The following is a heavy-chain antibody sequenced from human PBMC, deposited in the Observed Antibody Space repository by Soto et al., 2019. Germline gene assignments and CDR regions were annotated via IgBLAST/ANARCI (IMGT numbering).Heavy chain of an antibody. J-gene: IGHJ6*02. CDR3: ARGYNWNYDYYYGMDV. D-gene: IGHD1-20*01. CDR2: MNPNSGNT. CDR1: GYTCTSYD. V-gene: IGHV1-8*01. Sequence: SLKESCKDAGYTCTSYDFNWVRQATGQGLEWMGWMNPNSGNTGYAQKFQGRVTMTRNTSISTAYMELSSLRSEDTAVYYCARGYNWNYDYYYGMDVWGQGTTVTAP.